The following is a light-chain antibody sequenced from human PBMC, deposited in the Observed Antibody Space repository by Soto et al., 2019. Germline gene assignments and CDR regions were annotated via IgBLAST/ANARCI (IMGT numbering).Light chain of an antibody. Sequence: DIQMTQSPSTLSGSVGDRVTITCRASQTISSWLAWYQQKPGKAPKLLIYKASTLKSGVPSRFSGSGSGTEFTLTISSLQPEDFASYYCQLLDSFPLTFGQGTRL. J-gene: IGKJ5*01. CDR2: KAS. CDR1: QTISSW. CDR3: QLLDSFPLT. V-gene: IGKV1-5*03.